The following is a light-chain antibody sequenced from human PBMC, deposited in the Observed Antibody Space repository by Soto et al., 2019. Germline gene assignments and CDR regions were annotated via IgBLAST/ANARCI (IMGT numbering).Light chain of an antibody. CDR2: GAS. J-gene: IGKJ1*01. Sequence: EIVLTQSPGTQSLSPGERATLSCRASQSVSSSYLAWYQQKPGQAPRLLIYGASSRATGIPDRFSGSGSGTDFTLTISRLEPEDFAVYYCQQYGSSPPWTFGQGTKADIK. CDR3: QQYGSSPPWT. V-gene: IGKV3-20*01. CDR1: QSVSSSY.